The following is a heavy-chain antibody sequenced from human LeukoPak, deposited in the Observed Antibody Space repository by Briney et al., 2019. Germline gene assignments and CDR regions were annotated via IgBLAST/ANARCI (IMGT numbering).Heavy chain of an antibody. CDR3: TRLYSSGSD. J-gene: IGHJ4*02. V-gene: IGHV3-73*01. CDR1: GFTFSGSA. D-gene: IGHD6-19*01. CDR2: IRSKANSYAT. Sequence: PGGSQRLSCAASGFTFSGSAMHWVRQASGKGLEWVGRIRSKANSYATAYAASVKGRFTISRDDSKNTAYLQMNSPKTEDTAVYYCTRLYSSGSDWGQGTLVTVSS.